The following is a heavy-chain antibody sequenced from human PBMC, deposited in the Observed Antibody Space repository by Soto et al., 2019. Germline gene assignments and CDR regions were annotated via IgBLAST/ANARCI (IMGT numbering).Heavy chain of an antibody. CDR1: GLPFSSYA. V-gene: IGHV3-23*01. D-gene: IGHD6-13*01. CDR2: ISGSGGST. CDR3: AKDYSPQQLVTY. Sequence: GGSLRLSCAASGLPFSSYAMSWVRKAPGKGLEWVSAISGSGGSTYYADSVKGRFTISRDNSKNTLYLQMNSLRAEDTAVYYCAKDYSPQQLVTYWGQGTLVTVSS. J-gene: IGHJ4*02.